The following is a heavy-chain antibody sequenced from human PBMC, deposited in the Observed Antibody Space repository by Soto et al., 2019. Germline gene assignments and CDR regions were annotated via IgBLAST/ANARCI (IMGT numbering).Heavy chain of an antibody. CDR2: ISGSGRIT. J-gene: IGHJ6*03. CDR3: AKFRGPSYSYYSMDV. V-gene: IGHV3-23*01. Sequence: EVQLLESGGGLVQPGGSLRLSCAASGFTFGSYAMNWLRQAPGRGLECVSFISGSGRITYYADSVKGRFTVSRDNSKNTLYLQMNSLRAEDTALYYCAKFRGPSYSYYSMDVWGKGTTVTVSS. CDR1: GFTFGSYA. D-gene: IGHD3-16*01.